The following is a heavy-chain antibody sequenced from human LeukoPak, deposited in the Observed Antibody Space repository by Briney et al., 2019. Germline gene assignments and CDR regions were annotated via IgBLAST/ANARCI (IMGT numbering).Heavy chain of an antibody. CDR1: GGTFSSYA. CDR3: ASFYDSSGYSPEYFQH. CDR2: IIPIFGTA. Sequence: SVKVSCKASGGTFSSYAISWVRQAPGQGLEWMGRIIPIFGTANYAQKFQGRVTTTTDESTSTAYMELSSLRSEDTAVYYCASFYDSSGYSPEYFQHWGQGTLVTVSS. V-gene: IGHV1-69*05. D-gene: IGHD3-22*01. J-gene: IGHJ1*01.